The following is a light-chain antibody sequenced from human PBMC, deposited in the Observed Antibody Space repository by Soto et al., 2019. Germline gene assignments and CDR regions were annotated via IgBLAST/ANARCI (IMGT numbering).Light chain of an antibody. CDR1: SSDVGNYNY. J-gene: IGLJ1*01. Sequence: QSVLTQPASVSGSPGQSITISCTGTSSDVGNYNYVSWYQQHPGKAPKLMIYDVSNRPSGVSNRSSGSKSGNMASLTISGLQAEDEADYYCNSYTSSSTYVFGAGTKVTVL. CDR3: NSYTSSSTYV. CDR2: DVS. V-gene: IGLV2-14*01.